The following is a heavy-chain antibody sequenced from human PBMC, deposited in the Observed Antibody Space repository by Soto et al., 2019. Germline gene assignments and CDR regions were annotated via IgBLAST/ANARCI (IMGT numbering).Heavy chain of an antibody. CDR3: ARHGGGVLNWFDP. J-gene: IGHJ5*02. CDR2: IDPSDSYT. V-gene: IGHV5-10-1*01. D-gene: IGHD2-21*01. CDR1: GYSFTSYW. Sequence: RGESLKISCQGSGYSFTSYWISWVRQMPGKGLEWMGRIDPSDSYTNYSPSFQGHVTISADKSISTAYLQWSSLKASDTAMYYCARHGGGVLNWFDPWGQGTLVTVSS.